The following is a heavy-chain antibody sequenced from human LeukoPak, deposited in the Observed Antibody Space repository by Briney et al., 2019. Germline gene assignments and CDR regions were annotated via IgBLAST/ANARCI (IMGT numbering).Heavy chain of an antibody. CDR2: VYYTGSA. V-gene: IGHV4-39*01. Sequence: SETLSLTCTVSGGSISSALYHWGWFRQPPGTNLEWLGSVYYTGSAHNNPSLKSRVTISVDTSKNQFSLNLSSVTAADTAVYYCARQEIGLRSFDPWGQGTLVTVSS. D-gene: IGHD3/OR15-3a*01. CDR1: GGSISSALYH. J-gene: IGHJ5*02. CDR3: ARQEIGLRSFDP.